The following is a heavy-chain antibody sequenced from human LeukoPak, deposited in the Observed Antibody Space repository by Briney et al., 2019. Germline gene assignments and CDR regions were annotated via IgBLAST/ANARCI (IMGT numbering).Heavy chain of an antibody. J-gene: IGHJ4*02. D-gene: IGHD5-12*01. CDR3: ASPYSGYDSSFDY. Sequence: GESLKISCKGSGYSFTNYWIGWVRQMPGKGLEWMRIIYPGDSDTRYSPSFQGQVTISADKSISTAYLQWSSLKASDTAMYYCASPYSGYDSSFDYWGQGTLVTVSS. V-gene: IGHV5-51*01. CDR2: IYPGDSDT. CDR1: GYSFTNYW.